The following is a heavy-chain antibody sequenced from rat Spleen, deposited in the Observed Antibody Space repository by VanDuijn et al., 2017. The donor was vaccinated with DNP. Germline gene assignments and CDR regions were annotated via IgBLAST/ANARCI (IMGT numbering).Heavy chain of an antibody. V-gene: IGHV5-31*01. J-gene: IGHJ3*01. D-gene: IGHD4-2*01. Sequence: EVQLVESEGDLVQPGRSLKVSCVASGFTLTNYWMTWIRQAPGKGLEWVATLNTSGGTTYYADSVKGRFTISIDNAKSTRYLQMDSLRSEDMASDYCVRLVERLVDYWGQGTLVTVSS. CDR3: VRLVERLVDY. CDR1: GFTLTNYW. CDR2: LNTSGGTT.